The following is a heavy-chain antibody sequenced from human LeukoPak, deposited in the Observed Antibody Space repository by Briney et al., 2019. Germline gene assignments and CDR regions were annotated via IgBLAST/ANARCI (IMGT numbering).Heavy chain of an antibody. Sequence: ASVKVSCKASGYTFTGYYMHWVRQAPGQGLEWMGWINPNSGGTNYAQKFQGRVTMTRDTSISTAYMELSRLRSDDTAVYYCAREGGPGYSGYDWEKPTDYWGQGTLVTVSS. J-gene: IGHJ4*02. CDR1: GYTFTGYY. CDR3: AREGGPGYSGYDWEKPTDY. V-gene: IGHV1-2*02. CDR2: INPNSGGT. D-gene: IGHD5-12*01.